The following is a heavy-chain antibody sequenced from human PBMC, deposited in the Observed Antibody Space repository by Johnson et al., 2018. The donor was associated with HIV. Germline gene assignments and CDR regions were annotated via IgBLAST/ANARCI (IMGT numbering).Heavy chain of an antibody. CDR3: ARELEGDYAFDI. CDR2: ISTSGSNI. V-gene: IGHV3-11*04. Sequence: QVQLVESGGGLVKPGGSLRLSCVASGFTFSDNYMSWIRQAPGKGLEGVSYISTSGSNIYYADSVKGRFTISRDNAKNSLYLKMNSLRPGDTAVYYCARELEGDYAFDIWGQGTMVTVSS. J-gene: IGHJ3*02. CDR1: GFTFSDNY. D-gene: IGHD3-10*01.